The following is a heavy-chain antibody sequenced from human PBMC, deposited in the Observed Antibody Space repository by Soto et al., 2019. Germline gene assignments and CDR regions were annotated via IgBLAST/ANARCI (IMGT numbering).Heavy chain of an antibody. V-gene: IGHV1-69*01. J-gene: IGHJ4*02. CDR2: IIPIFGTA. CDR1: GGTFSSYA. CDR3: ARGNRDTAMVGISPPDY. Sequence: QVQLVRSGAEVKKPGSSVKVSCKASGGTFSSYAISWVRQAPGQGLEWMGGIIPIFGTANYAQKFQGRVTITADESTSTAYMELSSLRSEDTAVYYCARGNRDTAMVGISPPDYWGQGTLVTVSS. D-gene: IGHD5-18*01.